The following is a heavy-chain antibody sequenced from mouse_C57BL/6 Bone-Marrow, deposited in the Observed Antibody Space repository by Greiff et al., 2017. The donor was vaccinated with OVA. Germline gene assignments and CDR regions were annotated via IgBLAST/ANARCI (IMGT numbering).Heavy chain of an antibody. Sequence: VQLQQSGPVLVKPGASVKMSCTASGYTFTDYYMNWVKQSHGKSLEWIGVINPYNGGTSYNQKFKGKATLTVDKSSSTAYMELNSLTSEDSAGYYCANIYDGYYFDYWGQGTTLTVSS. J-gene: IGHJ2*01. CDR2: INPYNGGT. CDR1: GYTFTDYY. D-gene: IGHD2-3*01. CDR3: ANIYDGYYFDY. V-gene: IGHV1-19*01.